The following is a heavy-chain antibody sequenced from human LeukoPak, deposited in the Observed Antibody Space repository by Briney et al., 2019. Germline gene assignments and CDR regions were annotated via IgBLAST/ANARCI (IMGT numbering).Heavy chain of an antibody. J-gene: IGHJ4*02. CDR3: AVGQPAVSYYFDY. Sequence: GSLRLSCAVSGFTASSNYMSWVRPAPGKGLEWVSVIYRGGSTYYADSVKGRFTISRDNSKNTLYLQMKSLRAEDTAVYYCAVGQPAVSYYFDYWGQRTLVTVSS. CDR1: GFTASSNY. CDR2: IYRGGST. D-gene: IGHD1-26*01. V-gene: IGHV3-66*02.